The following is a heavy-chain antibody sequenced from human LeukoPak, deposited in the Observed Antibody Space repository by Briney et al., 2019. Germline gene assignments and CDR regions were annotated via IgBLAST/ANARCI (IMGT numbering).Heavy chain of an antibody. D-gene: IGHD7-27*01. CDR2: MSPNSGDT. Sequence: GASVKVSCKASGYTFTSYDFNWVRQATGQRHERIGWMSPNSGDTGYAQKFQDRVTMTRNTSISTAYMELSSLRSDDTAVYYCARGPPNWGYDYWGPGTLVTVSS. CDR3: ARGPPNWGYDY. V-gene: IGHV1-8*01. J-gene: IGHJ4*02. CDR1: GYTFTSYD.